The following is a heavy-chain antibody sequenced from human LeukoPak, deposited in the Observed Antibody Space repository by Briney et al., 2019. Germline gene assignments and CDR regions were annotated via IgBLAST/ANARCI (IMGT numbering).Heavy chain of an antibody. CDR2: IYSSGST. D-gene: IGHD6-13*01. J-gene: IGHJ5*02. V-gene: IGHV4-4*07. CDR3: ARDSFSSSWPKWFDP. CDR1: GGSINSDY. Sequence: SETLSLTCTVSGGSINSDYWSWIRQPAGKGLEWIGRIYSSGSTNYNPSLKSRVTMSVDSSKNQFSLKVSSVTAADTAVYYCARDSFSSSWPKWFDPWGQGILVAVSS.